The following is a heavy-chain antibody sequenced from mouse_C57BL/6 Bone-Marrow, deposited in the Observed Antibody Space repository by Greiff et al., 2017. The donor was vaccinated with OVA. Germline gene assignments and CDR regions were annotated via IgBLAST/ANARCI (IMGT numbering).Heavy chain of an antibody. Sequence: QVQLQQPGTELVKPGASVKLSCKASGYTFTSYWMHWVKQRPGQGLEWIGNINPSNGGTNYNEKFKSKATLTVDKSSSTAYMQLSSMTSEDSAVYYCARGEDLRRRKPWFAYWGQGTLVTVSA. V-gene: IGHV1-53*01. J-gene: IGHJ3*01. CDR3: ARGEDLRRRKPWFAY. D-gene: IGHD2-12*01. CDR2: INPSNGGT. CDR1: GYTFTSYW.